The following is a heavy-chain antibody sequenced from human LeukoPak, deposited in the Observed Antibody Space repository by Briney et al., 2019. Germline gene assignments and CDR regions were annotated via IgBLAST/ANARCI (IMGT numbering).Heavy chain of an antibody. CDR3: ASVLYSGSYYRDWYFDL. V-gene: IGHV3-48*01. J-gene: IGHJ2*01. CDR2: ISSSSSTI. CDR1: GFTFSSYS. D-gene: IGHD1-26*01. Sequence: QSGGSLRLSCAASGFTFSSYSMNWVRQAPGKGLEWVSYISSSSSTIYYADSVKGRFTISRDNAKNSLYLQMNSLRAEDTAVYYCASVLYSGSYYRDWYFDLWGRGTLVTVSS.